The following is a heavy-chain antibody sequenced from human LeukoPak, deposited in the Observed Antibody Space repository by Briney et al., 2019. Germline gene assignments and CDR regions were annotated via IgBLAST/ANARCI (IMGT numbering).Heavy chain of an antibody. CDR1: GYTFTSYD. D-gene: IGHD3-3*01. CDR3: ARRGDDFWSGYHYYYMDV. J-gene: IGHJ6*03. CDR2: MNPNSGNT. Sequence: GASVKVSCKASGYTFTSYDINRVRQATGQGLEWMGWMNPNSGNTGYAQKFQGRVTITRNTSISTAYMELSSLRSEDTAVYYCARRGDDFWSGYHYYYMDVWGKGTTVTVSS. V-gene: IGHV1-8*03.